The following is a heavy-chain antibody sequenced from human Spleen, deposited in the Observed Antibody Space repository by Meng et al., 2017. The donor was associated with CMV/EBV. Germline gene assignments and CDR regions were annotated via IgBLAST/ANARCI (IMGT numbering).Heavy chain of an antibody. J-gene: IGHJ3*02. CDR1: GFSFSCYA. D-gene: IGHD2-2*02. CDR3: AKDLNTIDAFDI. Sequence: CAASGFSFSCYAMRWFRQAPGKGLEWVSAIRGSGGGTYYPDSVKGRFTISRDNSNNMLYLQMNSLRAEDTAVYYCAKDLNTIDAFDIWGQGTMVTVSS. CDR2: IRGSGGGT. V-gene: IGHV3-23*01.